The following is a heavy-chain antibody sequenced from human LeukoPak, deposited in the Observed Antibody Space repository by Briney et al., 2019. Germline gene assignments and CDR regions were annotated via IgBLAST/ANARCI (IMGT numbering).Heavy chain of an antibody. D-gene: IGHD3-10*01. CDR1: RGSTSTYY. Sequence: SSETLSLTCTVSRGSTSTYYWSWIRQPAGKGLEWIGRIYPSGNTNFNPSLKSRVTMSVDTSKNQFSLKLSSVTAADTAVYYCARSVRRLYGSGRSNWFDPWGQGTLVTVSS. V-gene: IGHV4-4*07. CDR2: IYPSGNT. CDR3: ARSVRRLYGSGRSNWFDP. J-gene: IGHJ5*02.